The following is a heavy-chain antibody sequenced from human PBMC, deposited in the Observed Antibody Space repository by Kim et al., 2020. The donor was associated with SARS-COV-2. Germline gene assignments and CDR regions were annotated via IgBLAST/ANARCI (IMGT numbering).Heavy chain of an antibody. D-gene: IGHD3-10*01. Sequence: GGSLRLSCAASGFTFSSYAMHWVRQAPGKGLEWVAVISYDGSNKYYADSVKGRFTISRDNSKNTLYLQMNSLRAEDTAVYYCARGDAGTELLWFGELLLGNWFDPWGQGTLVTVSS. J-gene: IGHJ5*02. CDR2: ISYDGSNK. CDR3: ARGDAGTELLWFGELLLGNWFDP. CDR1: GFTFSSYA. V-gene: IGHV3-30*04.